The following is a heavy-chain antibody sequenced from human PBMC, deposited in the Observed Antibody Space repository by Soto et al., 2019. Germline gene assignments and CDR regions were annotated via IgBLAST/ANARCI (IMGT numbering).Heavy chain of an antibody. CDR3: ARDARGIAAFDY. CDR2: IWYDGSNK. J-gene: IGHJ4*02. D-gene: IGHD6-13*01. V-gene: IGHV3-33*01. Sequence: PGGSLRLSCAASGFTFSSYGMHWVRQAPGKGLEWVAVIWYDGSNKYYADSVKGRFTISRDNSKNTLYLQMNSLRAEDAAVYYCARDARGIAAFDYWGQGTLVTVSS. CDR1: GFTFSSYG.